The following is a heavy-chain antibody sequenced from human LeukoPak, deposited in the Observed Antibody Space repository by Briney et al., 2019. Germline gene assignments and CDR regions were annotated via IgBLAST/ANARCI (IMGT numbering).Heavy chain of an antibody. CDR2: IYTSGST. J-gene: IGHJ4*02. CDR3: ARVVLSYSSSWYRFDY. D-gene: IGHD6-13*01. CDR1: GGSISSGSYY. Sequence: PSETLSLTCTVSGGSISSGSYYWSWIRQPAGKGLEWIGRIYTSGSTNYNPSLKSRVTISVDTSKNQFSLKLSSVTAADTAVYYCARVVLSYSSSWYRFDYWGQGTLVTVSS. V-gene: IGHV4-61*02.